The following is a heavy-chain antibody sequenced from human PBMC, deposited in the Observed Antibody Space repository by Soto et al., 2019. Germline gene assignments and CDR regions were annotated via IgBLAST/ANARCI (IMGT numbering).Heavy chain of an antibody. CDR2: ISSGTTYF. CDR1: GFTFSIST. J-gene: IGHJ4*02. Sequence: EVQLVESGGGLVKPGGSLTLSCAASGFTFSISTMSWVRQAPGKRLEWVSSISSGTTYFYYADSLKGRFSISRDNAKHSLYLQMNSLRVEDTAVYFCARGDGTGLLSSGWSPRFWGQGTLGTVSS. CDR3: ARGDGTGLLSSGWSPRF. V-gene: IGHV3-21*01. D-gene: IGHD6-13*01.